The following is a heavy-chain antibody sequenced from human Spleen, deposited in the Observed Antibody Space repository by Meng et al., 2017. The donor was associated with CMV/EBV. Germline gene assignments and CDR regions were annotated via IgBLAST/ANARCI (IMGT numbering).Heavy chain of an antibody. V-gene: IGHV3-15*01. D-gene: IGHD4-11*01. CDR3: TTMYMTTDYYYGMDV. Sequence: GESLKISCAASGFTFNNAWMSWVRQAPGKGLEWVGRIKSKTDGVTTDYAAPVKGRFTISRDDSKNTLYLQMNSLKTEDTAVYYCTTMYMTTDYYYGMDVWGQGTTVTVSS. CDR1: GFTFNNAW. CDR2: IKSKTDGVTT. J-gene: IGHJ6*02.